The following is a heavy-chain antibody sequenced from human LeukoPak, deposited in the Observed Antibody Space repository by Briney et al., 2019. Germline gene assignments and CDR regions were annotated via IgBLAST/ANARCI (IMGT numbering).Heavy chain of an antibody. CDR2: IGSSGGGI. V-gene: IGHV3-23*01. D-gene: IGHD2-8*02. Sequence: GGSLRLSCAASGFTFSTYTMYWVRHPPGKGLEWVSIIGSSGGGIHYADSVKGRFTISRDNSKNTLYLQMNSLRADDTALYYCAKSPGYWAHDYWGQGTLVTVSS. J-gene: IGHJ4*02. CDR1: GFTFSTYT. CDR3: AKSPGYWAHDY.